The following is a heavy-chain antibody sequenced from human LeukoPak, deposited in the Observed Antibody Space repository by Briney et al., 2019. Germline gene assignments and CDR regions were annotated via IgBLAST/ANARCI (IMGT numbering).Heavy chain of an antibody. CDR1: GFTFDDYA. CDR3: AKDMRVVVTANLDY. V-gene: IGHV3-9*01. D-gene: IGHD2-21*02. Sequence: GGSLRLSCAASGFTFDDYAMHWVRQAPGEGLGWVSGISWNCGSIGYADSVKGRFTISRDNAKNSLYLKMTSLRAEDPALYYCAKDMRVVVTANLDYWGQGTLVTVSS. CDR2: ISWNCGSI. J-gene: IGHJ4*02.